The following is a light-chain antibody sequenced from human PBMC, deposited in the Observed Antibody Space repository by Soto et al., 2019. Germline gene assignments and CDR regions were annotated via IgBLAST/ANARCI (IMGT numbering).Light chain of an antibody. CDR3: QAWDSSIASVV. Sequence: SYELTQPPSVSVSPGQTASITCSGDKLGDKYTSWYQQRPGQSPVLVIYQDTKRPSGIPERFSGSNSGNIATLPISGTQAMDEADYYCQAWDSSIASVVFGGGTKLTVL. CDR2: QDT. CDR1: KLGDKY. V-gene: IGLV3-1*01. J-gene: IGLJ2*01.